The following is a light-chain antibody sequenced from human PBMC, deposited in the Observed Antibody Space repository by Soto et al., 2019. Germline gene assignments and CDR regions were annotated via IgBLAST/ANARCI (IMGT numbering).Light chain of an antibody. J-gene: IGKJ5*01. V-gene: IGKV1-5*01. Sequence: DIQMTQSPSTLSASVGDRVTITCRASQSISSWLAWYQQKPGKAPKLLIYDASSLESGVPSRFSGSGSGTDFTLTISRLEPEDFALYYCQHYGAAPITFGQGTRLENK. CDR3: QHYGAAPIT. CDR2: DAS. CDR1: QSISSW.